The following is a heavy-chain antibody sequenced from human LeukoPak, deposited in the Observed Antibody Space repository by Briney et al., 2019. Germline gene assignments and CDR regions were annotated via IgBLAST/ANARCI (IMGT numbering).Heavy chain of an antibody. D-gene: IGHD3-22*01. J-gene: IGHJ4*02. CDR1: GGSISSGSYY. CDR3: ARVSEYYYDSSGYYPWYYFDY. V-gene: IGHV4-39*07. CDR2: INHSGST. Sequence: PSQTLSLTCTVSGGSISSGSYYWSWIRQPPGKGLERIGEINHSGSTNYNPSLKSRVTISVDTSKNQFSLKLSSVTAADTAVYYCARVSEYYYDSSGYYPWYYFDYWGQGTLVTVSS.